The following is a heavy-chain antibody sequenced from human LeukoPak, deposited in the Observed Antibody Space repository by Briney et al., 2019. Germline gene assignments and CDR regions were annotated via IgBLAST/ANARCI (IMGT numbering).Heavy chain of an antibody. CDR1: GGSLSSYF. J-gene: IGHJ4*02. CDR2: IYYSGST. D-gene: IGHD6-19*01. CDR3: ARGVLWGYSSGWYDY. Sequence: SETLSLTCTVSGGSLSSYFWSWIRHPPGKGLEYIGYIYYSGSTNYNPSLKSRVTISVDTSKNQFSLKLSSVTAADTAVYYCARGVLWGYSSGWYDYWGQGTLVTVSS. V-gene: IGHV4-59*01.